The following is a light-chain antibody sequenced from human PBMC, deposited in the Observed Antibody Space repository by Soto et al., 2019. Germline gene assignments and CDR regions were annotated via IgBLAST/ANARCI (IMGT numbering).Light chain of an antibody. V-gene: IGLV1-47*01. CDR3: AAWDDSLSGLYV. CDR2: RNN. CDR1: SSNIGSNY. Sequence: QSVLTQPPSASGTPGQRVNISCSGRSSNIGSNYVYWYHQLPGTAPKLLIYRNNQRPSGVPDRFSGSKSGTSASLAISGLRSEDEADYYCAAWDDSLSGLYVFGTGTKVTVL. J-gene: IGLJ1*01.